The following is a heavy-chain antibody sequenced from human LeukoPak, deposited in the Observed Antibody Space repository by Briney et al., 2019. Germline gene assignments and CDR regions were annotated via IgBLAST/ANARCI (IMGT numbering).Heavy chain of an antibody. D-gene: IGHD1-26*01. CDR1: GFTFSSYS. V-gene: IGHV3-21*01. Sequence: GGSQRLSCAASGFTFSSYSMNWVRQAPGKGLEWVSSISSSSSYIYYADSVKGRFTISRDNAKNSLYLQMNSLRAEDTAVYYCARDLFGSYIPWGQGTLVTVSS. CDR3: ARDLFGSYIP. J-gene: IGHJ5*02. CDR2: ISSSSSYI.